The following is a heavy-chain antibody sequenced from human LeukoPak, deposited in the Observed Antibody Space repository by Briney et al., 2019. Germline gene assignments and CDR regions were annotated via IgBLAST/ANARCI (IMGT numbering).Heavy chain of an antibody. CDR1: GFSFSVYE. J-gene: IGHJ4*02. Sequence: PGGSLRLSCAASGFSFSVYEIHWVRQTPGKGLEWVSSISGSGEFIYYVDSVRGRFTISRDNGKNSLYLQMNSLRPEDTAVYYCARDDSNGYHFFDSWGQGTLVTVSS. CDR3: ARDDSNGYHFFDS. D-gene: IGHD3-22*01. V-gene: IGHV3-48*03. CDR2: ISGSGEFI.